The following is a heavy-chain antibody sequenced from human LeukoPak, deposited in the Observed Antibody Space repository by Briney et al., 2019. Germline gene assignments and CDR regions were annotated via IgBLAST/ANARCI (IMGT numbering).Heavy chain of an antibody. V-gene: IGHV4-59*08. CDR2: IYYSGST. CDR3: ARQGGGFWYFDL. J-gene: IGHJ2*01. D-gene: IGHD6-25*01. CDR1: GGSISSYY. Sequence: SETLSLTCTVSGGSISSYYWSWIRQPPGKGLEWVGYIYYSGSTNYNPSLKSRVTISVDTSKNQFSLKLSSVTAADTAVYYCARQGGGFWYFDLWGRGTLVTVSS.